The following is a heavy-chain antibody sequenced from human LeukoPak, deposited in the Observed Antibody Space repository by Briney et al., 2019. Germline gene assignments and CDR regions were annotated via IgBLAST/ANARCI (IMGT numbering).Heavy chain of an antibody. CDR2: INPNSGGT. D-gene: IGHD2-2*01. Sequence: APVKVSCKTSGYTFTGYYVHWVRQAPGQGLEWMGWINPNSGGTKYSPKFQARVTMTRDTSIGTAYMELSGLTSDDTAVYYCARDAYAGFSSSWHEDHWGQGTLVTVSS. V-gene: IGHV1-2*02. CDR3: ARDAYAGFSSSWHEDH. CDR1: GYTFTGYY. J-gene: IGHJ4*02.